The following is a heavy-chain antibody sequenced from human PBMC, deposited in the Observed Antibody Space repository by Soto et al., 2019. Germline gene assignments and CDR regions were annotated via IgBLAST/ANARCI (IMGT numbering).Heavy chain of an antibody. Sequence: GPAQVKPRQTLTLTCTFSGFSLTTSGVGVGWIRQSPGRAPEWLALIYWADDTRCSPSLKSRLTITKDASKNQVVLTMADLDPADTATYYCAHRVLRTVFGLVTTTAIYFDFWGQGTPVAVSS. J-gene: IGHJ4*02. CDR3: AHRVLRTVFGLVTTTAIYFDF. D-gene: IGHD3-3*01. CDR1: GFSLTTSGVG. V-gene: IGHV2-5*02. CDR2: IYWADDT.